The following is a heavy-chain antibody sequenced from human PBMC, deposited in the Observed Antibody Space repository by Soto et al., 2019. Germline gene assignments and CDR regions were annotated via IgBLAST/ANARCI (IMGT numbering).Heavy chain of an antibody. J-gene: IGHJ4*02. D-gene: IGHD1-1*01. V-gene: IGHV3-72*01. CDR2: SRNKANSYTT. Sequence: EVQLVESGGGLVQPGGSLRLSCAASGFTFSDHYMDWVRQAPGKGLEWVGRSRNKANSYTTEYAASVKGRFTISRDESENSVHLQMNSLKIEDTAVYFCIRPMTGTTRGFDYWGQGTLVTVSS. CDR1: GFTFSDHY. CDR3: IRPMTGTTRGFDY.